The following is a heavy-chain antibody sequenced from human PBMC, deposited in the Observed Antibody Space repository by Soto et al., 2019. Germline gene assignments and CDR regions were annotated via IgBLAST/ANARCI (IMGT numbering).Heavy chain of an antibody. V-gene: IGHV3-30*18. CDR1: GLTFSSYG. J-gene: IGHJ5*02. CDR3: AKGNYYDSSGYRGWFDP. D-gene: IGHD3-22*01. CDR2: ISYDGSNK. Sequence: PGGSLRLSCAASGLTFSSYGMHWVRQAPGKGLEWVAVISYDGSNKYYADSVKGRFTISRDNSKNTLYLQMNSLRAEDTAVYYCAKGNYYDSSGYRGWFDPWGQGTLVTVSS.